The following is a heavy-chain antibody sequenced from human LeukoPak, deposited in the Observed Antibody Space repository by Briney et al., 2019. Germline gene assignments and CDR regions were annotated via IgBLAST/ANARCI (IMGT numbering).Heavy chain of an antibody. D-gene: IGHD5-12*01. V-gene: IGHV1-69*13. CDR1: GGTFSSYA. CDR2: IIPIFGTA. Sequence: GASVKVSCKASGGTFSSYAISWVRHAPEQGLEWMGGIIPIFGTANYAQKFQGRVTITADESTSTAYMELSSLRSEDTAVYYCASGGYGDRAMDVWGKGTTVTISS. CDR3: ASGGYGDRAMDV. J-gene: IGHJ6*03.